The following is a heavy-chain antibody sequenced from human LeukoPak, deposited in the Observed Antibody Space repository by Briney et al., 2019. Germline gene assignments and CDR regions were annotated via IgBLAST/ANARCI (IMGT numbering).Heavy chain of an antibody. CDR3: AKSPPRCSGGSCYGY. D-gene: IGHD2-15*01. CDR1: GFTFSSYA. J-gene: IGHJ4*02. V-gene: IGHV3-23*01. CDR2: ISGSGGRT. Sequence: GGSLRLSCAASGFTFSSYAMSWVRQAPGKGLEWISGISGSGGRTDYADSVKGRFTISRDNSKNTLYLQMSSLRADDTALYYCAKSPPRCSGGSCYGYWGQGTLVTVSS.